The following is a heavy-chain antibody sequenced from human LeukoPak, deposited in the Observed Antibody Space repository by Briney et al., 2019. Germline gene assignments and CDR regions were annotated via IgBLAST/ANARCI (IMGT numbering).Heavy chain of an antibody. Sequence: SETLSLTCTVSGGSISSYYWSWIRQPAGKGLEWIGRIYTSGSTNYNPSLKSRVTMSVDTSKNQFSLKVNSVTAADTAVYYRARIGSSGWYLDYWGQGTLVTVSS. CDR1: GGSISSYY. CDR2: IYTSGST. CDR3: ARIGSSGWYLDY. V-gene: IGHV4-4*07. D-gene: IGHD6-19*01. J-gene: IGHJ4*02.